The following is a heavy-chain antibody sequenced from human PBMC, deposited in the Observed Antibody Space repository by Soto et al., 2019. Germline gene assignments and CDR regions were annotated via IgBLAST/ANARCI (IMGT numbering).Heavy chain of an antibody. CDR3: AGGGDIWSGYYGGY. Sequence: ASLKVSCKASGYTFTSYDINWVRQATGQGLERMGWMNPNSGNTGYAQKFQGRVTMTRNTSISPASMELSSLRSEDTAVYYCAGGGDIWSGYYGGYCGQRSLVAVSS. V-gene: IGHV1-8*01. CDR2: MNPNSGNT. J-gene: IGHJ4*02. D-gene: IGHD3-3*01. CDR1: GYTFTSYD.